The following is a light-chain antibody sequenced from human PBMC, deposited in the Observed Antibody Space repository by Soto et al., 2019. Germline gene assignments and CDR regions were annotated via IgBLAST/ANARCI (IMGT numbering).Light chain of an antibody. CDR3: LLYYGGAQV. CDR2: SIS. CDR1: TGAVTSGYY. V-gene: IGLV7-43*01. J-gene: IGLJ3*02. Sequence: QAVVTQEPSLTVSPGETVTLTCASSTGAVTSGYYPNWFQQKSGQAPRPLIYSISNKHSCTPARFSGSLLGDKAALTLSGVQPEDEAEYYCLLYYGGAQVFGGGTKLTVL.